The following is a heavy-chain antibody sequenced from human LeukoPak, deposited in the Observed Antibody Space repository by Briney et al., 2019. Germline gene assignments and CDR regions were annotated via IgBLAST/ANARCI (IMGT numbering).Heavy chain of an antibody. Sequence: ASVKVSCKASGYTFTSYAIHWVRQAPGQRLEWMGWINAGNGQTKYSQKFQRRVTITRDTSASTAYMELSSLRSEDTAVYYCATDPAGIVGAVTWGQGTMVTVSS. J-gene: IGHJ3*01. V-gene: IGHV1-3*01. D-gene: IGHD1-26*01. CDR1: GYTFTSYA. CDR3: ATDPAGIVGAVT. CDR2: INAGNGQT.